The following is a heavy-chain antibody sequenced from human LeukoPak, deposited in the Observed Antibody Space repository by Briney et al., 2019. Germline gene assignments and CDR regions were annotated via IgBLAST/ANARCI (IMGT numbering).Heavy chain of an antibody. D-gene: IGHD3-3*01. J-gene: IGHJ5*02. CDR2: MNPNSGNT. CDR1: GYTFTSYD. CDR3: ARIYYDFWSGPYA. Sequence: ASVKVSCKASGYTFTSYDINWVRQATGQGLEWMGWMNPNSGNTGYAQKFQGRVTITRNTSISTAYMELSSLRSDDTAVYYCARIYYDFWSGPYAWGQGTLVTVSS. V-gene: IGHV1-8*03.